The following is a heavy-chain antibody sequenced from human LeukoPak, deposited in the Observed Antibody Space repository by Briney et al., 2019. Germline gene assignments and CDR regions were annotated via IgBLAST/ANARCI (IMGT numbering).Heavy chain of an antibody. D-gene: IGHD4-23*01. J-gene: IGHJ4*02. V-gene: IGHV5-51*01. CDR3: ARDSGGDSGVDF. CDR2: MNPWDSDT. Sequence: GESLKISCKASGYRFTYYWIGWVRQMPGKGLEWMGIMNPWDSDTQYSPSFQGQVSISADQSISTVYLQWSSLKASDTAMYYCARDSGGDSGVDFWGQGTLVTVSS. CDR1: GYRFTYYW.